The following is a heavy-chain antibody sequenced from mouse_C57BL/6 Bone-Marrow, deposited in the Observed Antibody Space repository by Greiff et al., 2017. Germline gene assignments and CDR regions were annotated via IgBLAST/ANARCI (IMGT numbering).Heavy chain of an antibody. V-gene: IGHV5-6*02. J-gene: IGHJ4*01. D-gene: IGHD2-2*01. Sequence: EVMLVESGGDLVKPGGSLKLSCAASGFTFSSYGMSWVRQTPDKRLEWVATLSSGGSYTYYPDSVKGRFTISRDNAKNTLYLQMSSLKSEDTAMYYCARRIYYGYGGPFYAMDYWGQGTSGTGSS. CDR2: LSSGGSYT. CDR1: GFTFSSYG. CDR3: ARRIYYGYGGPFYAMDY.